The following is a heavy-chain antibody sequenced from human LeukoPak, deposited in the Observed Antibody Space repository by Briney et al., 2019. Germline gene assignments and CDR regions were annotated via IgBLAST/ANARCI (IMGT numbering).Heavy chain of an antibody. CDR3: ARLGAGPTYYDFWSGYSSFYFDY. V-gene: IGHV4-39*01. CDR1: GGSTSSGNYY. Sequence: NPSETLSLTCTVSGGSTSSGNYYWGWIRQPPGKGLEWIGGISSPGNTYYNPSLKSRVTISVDTSKNQFSLKLSSVTAADTAVYYCARLGAGPTYYDFWSGYSSFYFDYWGQGTLVTVSS. J-gene: IGHJ4*02. D-gene: IGHD3-3*01. CDR2: ISSPGNT.